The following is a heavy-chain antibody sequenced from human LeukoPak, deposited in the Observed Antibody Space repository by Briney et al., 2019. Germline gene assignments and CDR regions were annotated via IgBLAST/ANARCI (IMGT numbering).Heavy chain of an antibody. D-gene: IGHD3-16*01. CDR1: GFTFSDYY. CDR3: ASWGPY. Sequence: PGGSLRLSCAASGFTFSDYYMGWIRQAPGKGLEWILYITSNGNSVYYADSVKGRFTISRDNAKNSLYLQMNSLRAEDTALYYCASWGPYWGQGTLVTVSS. J-gene: IGHJ4*02. V-gene: IGHV3-11*01. CDR2: ITSNGNSV.